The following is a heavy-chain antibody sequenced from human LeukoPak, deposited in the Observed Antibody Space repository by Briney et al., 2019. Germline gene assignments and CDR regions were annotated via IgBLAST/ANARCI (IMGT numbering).Heavy chain of an antibody. CDR2: INPNSGGT. D-gene: IGHD6-13*01. V-gene: IGHV1-2*02. Sequence: ASVKVSCKASGYTFTGYYMHWVRQAPGRGLEWMGWINPNSGGTNYAQKFQGRVTMTRDTSISTAYMELSRLRSDDTAVYYCARDPVAAAGTRLYYYYYMDVWGKGTTVTVSS. CDR1: GYTFTGYY. CDR3: ARDPVAAAGTRLYYYYYMDV. J-gene: IGHJ6*03.